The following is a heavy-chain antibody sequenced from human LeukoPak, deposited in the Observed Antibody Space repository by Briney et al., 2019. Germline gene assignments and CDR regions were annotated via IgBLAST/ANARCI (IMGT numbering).Heavy chain of an antibody. J-gene: IGHJ4*02. CDR1: GYTFTSYG. Sequence: ASVKVSCKASGYTFTSYGISWVRQAPGQGLEWMGLISAYNGNTNYAQKLQGRVTMTTDKSKSTAYIEVRSLRSDDTAVYYCARDMEMATIAFDYWGQGTLVTVSS. D-gene: IGHD5-24*01. V-gene: IGHV1-18*01. CDR2: ISAYNGNT. CDR3: ARDMEMATIAFDY.